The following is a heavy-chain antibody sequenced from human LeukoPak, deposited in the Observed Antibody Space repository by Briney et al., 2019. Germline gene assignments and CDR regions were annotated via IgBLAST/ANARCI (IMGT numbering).Heavy chain of an antibody. V-gene: IGHV3-13*01. CDR3: ARGPPRGKYYYMDV. D-gene: IGHD1-1*01. CDR2: IGTASGT. Sequence: GGSLRLSCAASGFTFSSFDMHWVRQPTGQGLERVSTIGTASGTYYPGSVEGRFTLSRDNAKNSLYLQMNSLTAGDTAVYYCARGPPRGKYYYMDVWGKGTTVTVSS. J-gene: IGHJ6*03. CDR1: GFTFSSFD.